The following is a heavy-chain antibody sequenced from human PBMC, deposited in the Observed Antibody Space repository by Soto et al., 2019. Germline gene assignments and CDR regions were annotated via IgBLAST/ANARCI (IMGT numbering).Heavy chain of an antibody. CDR1: GGSMTDTNHY. J-gene: IGHJ4*02. CDR2: MYFSGSS. CDR3: ARLRGGSYSLPDF. Sequence: KTSETLSLTCTVSGGSMTDTNHYWGWVRQPPGKTLEWIGSMYFSGSSYKNPSLRSRVTMSIVTSNGHYSLNLKSLTAADTALYYCARLRGGSYSLPDFWGQGILVTVSS. D-gene: IGHD1-26*01. V-gene: IGHV4-39*02.